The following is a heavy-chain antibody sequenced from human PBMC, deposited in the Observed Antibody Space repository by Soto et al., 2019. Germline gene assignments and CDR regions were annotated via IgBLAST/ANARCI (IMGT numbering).Heavy chain of an antibody. CDR1: GFTFSSYG. V-gene: IGHV3-33*01. CDR2: IWYDGSNK. CDR3: ARVSITFGGVIDDACDI. J-gene: IGHJ3*02. Sequence: QVQLVESGGGVVQPGRSLRLSCAASGFTFSSYGMHWVRKAPGKGLEWVAVIWYDGSNKYYADSVKGRFTISRDNSKNTLYLQMNSLRAEDTAVYYCARVSITFGGVIDDACDILGKGTMVTVSS. D-gene: IGHD3-16*02.